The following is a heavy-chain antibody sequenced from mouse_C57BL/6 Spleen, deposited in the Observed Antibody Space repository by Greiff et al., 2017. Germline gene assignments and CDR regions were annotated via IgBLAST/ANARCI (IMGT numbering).Heavy chain of an antibody. Sequence: EVHLVESGGGLVKPGGSLKLSCAASGFTFSSYAMSWVRQTPGKRLEWVATSSDGGSYTYYPDNVKGRFTLSRDKAKNNLYLQLSHLKSEDTAMYYCAREDGHEWFAYGGQGTLVTVSA. CDR2: SSDGGSYT. V-gene: IGHV5-4*01. CDR1: GFTFSSYA. J-gene: IGHJ3*01. D-gene: IGHD2-2*01. CDR3: AREDGHEWFAY.